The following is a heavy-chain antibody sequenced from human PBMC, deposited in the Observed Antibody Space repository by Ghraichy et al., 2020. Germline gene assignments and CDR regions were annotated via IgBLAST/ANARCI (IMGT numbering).Heavy chain of an antibody. CDR3: ARDQWELEAFHI. CDR2: INSDGSST. CDR1: GFTFSSYW. V-gene: IGHV3-74*01. Sequence: GGSLRLSCAASGFTFSSYWMHWVRQAPGKGLLWVSRINSDGSSTSYADSVKGRFTISRDNAKNTLYLQMNSLRAEDTAVYYCARDQWELEAFHIWGQGTMVTVSS. J-gene: IGHJ3*02. D-gene: IGHD1-26*01.